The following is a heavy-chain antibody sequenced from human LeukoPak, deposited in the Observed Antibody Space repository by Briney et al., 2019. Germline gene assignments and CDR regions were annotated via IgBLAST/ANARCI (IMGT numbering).Heavy chain of an antibody. Sequence: PGGSLRLSCAASGFTFSSFGMHWVRQAPGKALEWVAVIWYDASNKYYADSVKGGFTISRDNSKNTLYLQMNSLRDDDTAVYYCVRGVGVSRFNYFDPWGQGTLVTVSS. J-gene: IGHJ5*02. CDR2: IWYDASNK. CDR1: GFTFSSFG. V-gene: IGHV3-33*01. D-gene: IGHD1-26*01. CDR3: VRGVGVSRFNYFDP.